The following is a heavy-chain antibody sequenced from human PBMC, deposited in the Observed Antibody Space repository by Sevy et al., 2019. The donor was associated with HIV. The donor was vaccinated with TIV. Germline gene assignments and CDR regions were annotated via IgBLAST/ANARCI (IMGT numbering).Heavy chain of an antibody. CDR3: ARDVLEIMFGGVIVPHYWYFDL. CDR1: GFTFSSYE. J-gene: IGHJ2*01. V-gene: IGHV3-48*03. D-gene: IGHD3-16*02. CDR2: ISSSGSTI. Sequence: GGSLRLSCAASGFTFSSYEMNWVRQAPGKGLEWVSYISSSGSTIYYADSVKGRFTISRDNAKNSLYLQMNSLRAEDTAVYYCARDVLEIMFGGVIVPHYWYFDLWGRGTLVTVSS.